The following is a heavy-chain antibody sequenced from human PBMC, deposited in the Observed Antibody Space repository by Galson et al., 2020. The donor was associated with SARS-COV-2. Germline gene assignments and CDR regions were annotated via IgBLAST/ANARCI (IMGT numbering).Heavy chain of an antibody. J-gene: IGHJ4*02. CDR2: INVNSGGT. CDR3: AREVGIAVAQYYFDY. CDR1: GYTFSGYY. D-gene: IGHD6-19*01. Sequence: ASVKVSCKASGYTFSGYYMHWVRQAPGQGLEWMGWINVNSGGTNYAQKFQGRVTMTRDTSISTAYVELSRLRSDDTAVYYCAREVGIAVAQYYFDYWGQGTLVTVSS. V-gene: IGHV1-2*02.